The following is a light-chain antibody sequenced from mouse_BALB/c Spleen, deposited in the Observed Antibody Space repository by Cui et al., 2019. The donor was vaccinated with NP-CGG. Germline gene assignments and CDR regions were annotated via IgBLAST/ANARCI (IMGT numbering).Light chain of an antibody. CDR1: TGAVTTSNY. Sequence: AVVTQESALTTSHGETVTLTCSSITGAVTTSNYANWVQEKPDNLFTGLIGDTNNRAPGVPARFSGSLIGDKTALTITGAQTEDESIYFCALWYSNHWVFGGGTKLTVL. V-gene: IGLV1*01. CDR2: DTN. CDR3: ALWYSNHWV. J-gene: IGLJ1*01.